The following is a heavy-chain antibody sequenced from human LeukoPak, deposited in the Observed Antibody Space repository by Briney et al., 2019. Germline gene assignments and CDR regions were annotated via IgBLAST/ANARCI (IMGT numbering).Heavy chain of an antibody. D-gene: IGHD2-15*01. CDR3: ARDLGVHNCGSCYSWFDP. CDR2: INHSGST. J-gene: IGHJ5*02. V-gene: IGHV4-34*01. CDR1: GGSFSGYY. Sequence: SETLSLTCAVYGGSFSGYYWSWIRRPPGKGLEWIGEINHSGSTNYNPSLKSRVTISVDTSKNQFSLKLSSVTAADTAVYYCARDLGVHNCGSCYSWFDPWGQGTLVTVSS.